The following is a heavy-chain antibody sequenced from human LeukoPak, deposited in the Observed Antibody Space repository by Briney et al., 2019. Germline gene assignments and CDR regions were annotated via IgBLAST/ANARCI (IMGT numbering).Heavy chain of an antibody. D-gene: IGHD3-16*02. Sequence: PGGSLRLSCAASGFTFSGSAMHWVRQASGKGLEWVGRIRSKANSSATAYAASVKGRFTISRDDSKNTAYLQMNSLKTEDTAVYYCTRHYDDYVWGSYRYGYDYWGQGTLVTVSS. V-gene: IGHV3-73*01. CDR2: IRSKANSSAT. CDR1: GFTFSGSA. J-gene: IGHJ4*02. CDR3: TRHYDDYVWGSYRYGYDY.